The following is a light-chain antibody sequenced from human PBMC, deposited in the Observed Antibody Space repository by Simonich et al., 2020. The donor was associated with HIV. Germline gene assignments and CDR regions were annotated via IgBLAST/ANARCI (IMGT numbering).Light chain of an antibody. V-gene: IGKV1-39*01. CDR1: QSISSY. CDR2: AAS. Sequence: DIQMTQSPSSLSASVGDRVTITCRASQSISSYLNWYHQKPGKAPKLLIYAASSLQSGVPSRFSGSGSGTDFALTISNMQSEDFAVYYCQQYNKWPPITFGQGTRLEIK. J-gene: IGKJ5*01. CDR3: QQYNKWPPIT.